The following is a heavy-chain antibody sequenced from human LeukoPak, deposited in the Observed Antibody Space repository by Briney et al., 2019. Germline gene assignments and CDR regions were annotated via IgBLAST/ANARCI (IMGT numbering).Heavy chain of an antibody. J-gene: IGHJ4*02. V-gene: IGHV1-18*01. CDR2: ISAYNGNT. CDR1: GYTFTSYG. D-gene: IGHD1-26*01. CDR3: ATDPLVVGATTIDY. Sequence: ASVKVSCKASGYTFTSYGISWVRQAPGQGLEWMGWISAYNGNTNYAQKLQGRVTMTTDTSTSTAYMELSSLRSEDTAVYYCATDPLVVGATTIDYWGQGTLVTVSS.